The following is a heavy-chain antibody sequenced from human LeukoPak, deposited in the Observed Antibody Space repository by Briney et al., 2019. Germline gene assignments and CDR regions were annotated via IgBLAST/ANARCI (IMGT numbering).Heavy chain of an antibody. D-gene: IGHD2-2*01. Sequence: SETLSLTCTVSGGSISSYYWSWIRQPPRKGLEWIGYNYYSRSTNYNPSLKSRVTISVDTSNNQVSLKLSSVTASATALFFCSRQIVVVPAAIVDGMDGWGQGTTVTVSS. V-gene: IGHV4-59*08. J-gene: IGHJ6*02. CDR3: SRQIVVVPAAIVDGMDG. CDR2: NYYSRST. CDR1: GGSISSYY.